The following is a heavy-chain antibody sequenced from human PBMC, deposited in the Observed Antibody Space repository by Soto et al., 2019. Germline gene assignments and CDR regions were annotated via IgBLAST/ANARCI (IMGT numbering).Heavy chain of an antibody. Sequence: EVPLLESGGGLVQPGFTFSSYAMNWVRQAPGKGLEWVSVISGSGGSTYYADAVKGRFTISRDNSKNTLYLQMNSLRAEDTAVYYCAKRTVGWYFDLWGRGTLVTVSS. CDR3: AKRTVGWYFDL. J-gene: IGHJ2*01. V-gene: IGHV3-23*01. CDR2: ISGSGGST. D-gene: IGHD4-17*01. CDR1: FTFSSYA.